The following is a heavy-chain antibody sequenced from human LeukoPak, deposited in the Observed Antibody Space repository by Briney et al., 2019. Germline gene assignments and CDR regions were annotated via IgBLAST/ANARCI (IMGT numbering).Heavy chain of an antibody. V-gene: IGHV4-59*12. CDR1: GGSISSYY. D-gene: IGHD3-10*01. CDR2: IYYSGST. Sequence: SETLSLTCTVSGGSISSYYWSWIRQPPGKGLEWIGYIYYSGSTYYNPSLKSRVTISVDRSKNQFSLKLSSVTAADTAVYYCARDRGGLRVWFDPWGQGTLVTVSS. CDR3: ARDRGGLRVWFDP. J-gene: IGHJ5*02.